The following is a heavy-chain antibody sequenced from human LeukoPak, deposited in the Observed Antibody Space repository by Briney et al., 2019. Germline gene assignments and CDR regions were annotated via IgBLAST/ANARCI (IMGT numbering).Heavy chain of an antibody. Sequence: SETLSLTCTVSGGSITSYYWNWIRQPPGRGLEWIGYIYYSGSINYNSSLKSRVTISVDRSKNQFSLKLSSVTAADTAVYYCARVGDYADYWGQGTLVTVSS. CDR3: ARVGDYADY. CDR1: GGSITSYY. CDR2: IYYSGSI. D-gene: IGHD4-17*01. J-gene: IGHJ4*02. V-gene: IGHV4-59*12.